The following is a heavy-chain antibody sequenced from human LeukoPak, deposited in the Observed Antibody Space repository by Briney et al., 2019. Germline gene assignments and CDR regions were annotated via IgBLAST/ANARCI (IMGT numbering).Heavy chain of an antibody. V-gene: IGHV4-39*07. Sequence: SETLSLTCTVSGGSISSSSYYWGWIRQSPGKGLEWIGSIYYSGSTYYNPSLKSRVTISVDTSKNQFSLKLSSVTAADTAVYYCARVRYSSGWYAVDPWGQGTLVTVSS. CDR2: IYYSGST. J-gene: IGHJ5*02. CDR3: ARVRYSSGWYAVDP. CDR1: GGSISSSSYY. D-gene: IGHD6-19*01.